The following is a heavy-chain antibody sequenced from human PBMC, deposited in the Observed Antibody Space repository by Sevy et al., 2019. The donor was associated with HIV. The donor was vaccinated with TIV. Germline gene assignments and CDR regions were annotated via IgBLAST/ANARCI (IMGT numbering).Heavy chain of an antibody. J-gene: IGHJ4*02. CDR2: IIPIFGTA. CDR1: GGTFSSYA. V-gene: IGHV1-69*13. Sequence: ASVKVSCKASGGTFSSYAISWVRQAPGQGLEWMGGIIPIFGTANYAQKFQGRVTITADESTSTAYMELGSLRSEETAVYYCARGAIYDFWSGYYHLSYWGQGTLVTVSS. CDR3: ARGAIYDFWSGYYHLSY. D-gene: IGHD3-3*01.